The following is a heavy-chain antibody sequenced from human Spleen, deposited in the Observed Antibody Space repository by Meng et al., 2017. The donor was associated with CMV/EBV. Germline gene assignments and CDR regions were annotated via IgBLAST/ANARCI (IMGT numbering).Heavy chain of an antibody. CDR3: AKDLGSGYDSGGFDY. J-gene: IGHJ4*02. CDR1: GFTFSTSA. CDR2: IWSDGSNK. V-gene: IGHV3-33*06. D-gene: IGHD5-12*01. Sequence: SGFTFSTSAMHWVRQAPGKGLEWVAVIWSDGSNKYYADSVRGRFTISRDNSKNTLFLQMNSLRAEDTAVYYCAKDLGSGYDSGGFDYWGQGTLVTVSS.